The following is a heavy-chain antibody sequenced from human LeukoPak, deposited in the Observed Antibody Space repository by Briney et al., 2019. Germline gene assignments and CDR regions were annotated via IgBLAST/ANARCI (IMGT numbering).Heavy chain of an antibody. CDR2: IYYSGST. CDR1: GGSFSGYY. V-gene: IGHV4-59*01. CDR3: ARDLLTYGYFDY. J-gene: IGHJ4*02. Sequence: PSETLSLTCAVYGGSFSGYYWSWIRQPPGKGLEWIGYIYYSGSTNYNPSLKSRVTISVDTSKNQFSLKLSSVTAADTAVYYCARDLLTYGYFDYWGQGTLVTVSS. D-gene: IGHD4-17*01.